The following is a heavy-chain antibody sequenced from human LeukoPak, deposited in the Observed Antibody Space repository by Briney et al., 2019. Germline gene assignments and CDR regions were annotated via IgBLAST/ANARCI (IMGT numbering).Heavy chain of an antibody. CDR1: GFIVSGDF. D-gene: IGHD3-10*01. J-gene: IGHJ4*02. V-gene: IGHV3-53*01. CDR2: IYSDGST. Sequence: GGSLRLSCAASGFIVSGDFMSWVRQAPGKGLEWVSVIYSDGSTYYADSVKGRFTISRDNSKNTLDLQMNSLRAEDTAVYYCARCITMIRGFDYWGQGTLVTVSS. CDR3: ARCITMIRGFDY.